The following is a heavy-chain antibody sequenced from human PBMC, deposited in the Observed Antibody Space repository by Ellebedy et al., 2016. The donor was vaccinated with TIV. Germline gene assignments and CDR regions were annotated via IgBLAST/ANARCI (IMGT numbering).Heavy chain of an antibody. Sequence: MPGGSLRLSCTVSGGSISSSSYYWGWIRQPPGKGLEWIGNICYSGSTYYNPSLKRRVTIAVDTSKNQFSLKLTSVTAADTAVYYCARSPRYCTGGSCNYWGQGTLVIVSS. V-gene: IGHV4-39*01. CDR3: ARSPRYCTGGSCNY. D-gene: IGHD2-15*01. J-gene: IGHJ4*02. CDR2: ICYSGST. CDR1: GGSISSSSYY.